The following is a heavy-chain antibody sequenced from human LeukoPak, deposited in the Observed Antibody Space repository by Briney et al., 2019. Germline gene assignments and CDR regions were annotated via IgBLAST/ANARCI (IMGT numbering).Heavy chain of an antibody. Sequence: ASVNVSCTASGYTFTSYYMHWVRQAPGQGLEWIGIINPSGGSTSYAQKVQGRVTMTMNMSTSTVYMELSSLRSEDTDVYYCARSPRSYYDILTGYYRGSDYYYYMDVWGKGTTVTVSS. CDR3: ARSPRSYYDILTGYYRGSDYYYYMDV. J-gene: IGHJ6*03. CDR2: INPSGGST. D-gene: IGHD3-9*01. V-gene: IGHV1-46*01. CDR1: GYTFTSYY.